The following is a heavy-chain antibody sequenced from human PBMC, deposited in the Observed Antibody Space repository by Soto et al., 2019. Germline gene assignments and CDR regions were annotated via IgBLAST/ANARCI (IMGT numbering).Heavy chain of an antibody. V-gene: IGHV3-23*01. CDR3: AKGRVGSGSLTPRVDF. CDR1: GFTFNNYA. D-gene: IGHD3-10*01. CDR2: ISGGGDTT. J-gene: IGHJ4*02. Sequence: EVQLLESGGGLVQPGGSLRLSCAASGFTFNNYAMTWVRQAPGKGLEWVSAISGGGDTTSYADSVKGRFTVSRDGSKNTLYLPMNSLRAEDTALYYCAKGRVGSGSLTPRVDFWGQGTLVTVSS.